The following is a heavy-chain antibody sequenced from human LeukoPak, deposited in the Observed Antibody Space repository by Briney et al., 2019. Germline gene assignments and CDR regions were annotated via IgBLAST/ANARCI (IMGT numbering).Heavy chain of an antibody. CDR2: IYYSGST. D-gene: IGHD4-17*01. CDR3: ARALTTLHYYYYYGMDV. Sequence: SQTLSLTCTVSSGSVSSGGYYWSGIRQHPGKGLEWIGYIYYSGSTYYNPSLKSRVTISVDTSKNQFSLKLSSVTAADTAVYYCARALTTLHYYYYYGMDVWGQGTTVTVSS. V-gene: IGHV4-31*03. J-gene: IGHJ6*02. CDR1: SGSVSSGGYY.